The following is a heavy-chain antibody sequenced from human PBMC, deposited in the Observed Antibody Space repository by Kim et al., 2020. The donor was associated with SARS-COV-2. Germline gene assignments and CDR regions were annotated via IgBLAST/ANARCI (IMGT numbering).Heavy chain of an antibody. D-gene: IGHD2-21*02. CDR1: GFTFSNYE. V-gene: IGHV3-48*03. CDR2: IPISGGPP. Sequence: GGSLRLSCTGFGFTFSNYEINWVRQAPGAGLEWVSYIPISGGPPYYAGSVKGRFTISRDDAKNSVYLHMNSLTAEDTAVYYCARETLICGGDCIDFWGQGTLVTVSS. J-gene: IGHJ4*02. CDR3: ARETLICGGDCIDF.